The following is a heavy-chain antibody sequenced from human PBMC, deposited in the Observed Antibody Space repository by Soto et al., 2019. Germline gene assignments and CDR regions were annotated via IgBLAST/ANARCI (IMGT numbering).Heavy chain of an antibody. V-gene: IGHV4-34*01. Sequence: SETLSLTCDVYGGSFSAYYWTWIRQAPGKGLEGIGEIHHSGITNYNPSHKSRVTISVDTSKNQFSLDLRSVTAADTVVFYCASNGSGSYYNGYYFDYWGQGTLVTVSS. D-gene: IGHD3-10*01. CDR1: GGSFSAYY. CDR3: ASNGSGSYYNGYYFDY. CDR2: IHHSGIT. J-gene: IGHJ4*02.